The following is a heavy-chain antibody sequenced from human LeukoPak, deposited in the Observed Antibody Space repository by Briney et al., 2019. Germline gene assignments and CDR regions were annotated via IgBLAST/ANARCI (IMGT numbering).Heavy chain of an antibody. CDR2: IRSKTDNYAT. D-gene: IGHD2-15*01. CDR1: GFTFSDSS. CDR3: ARDEAWKGWYHNWFDP. Sequence: PGGSLRLSCAASGFTFSDSSMHWVRQASGKGLEWVGRIRSKTDNYATAYAASVEGRFTISRDNAKNSLYLQMNSLRAEDTAVYYCARDEAWKGWYHNWFDPWGQGTLVTVSS. J-gene: IGHJ5*02. V-gene: IGHV3-73*01.